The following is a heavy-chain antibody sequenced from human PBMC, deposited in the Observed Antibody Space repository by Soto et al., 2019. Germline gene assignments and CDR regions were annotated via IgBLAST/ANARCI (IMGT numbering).Heavy chain of an antibody. J-gene: IGHJ4*02. CDR1: GGSISSSSYY. V-gene: IGHV4-39*01. CDR2: IYYSGST. D-gene: IGHD2-2*02. CDR3: ASLGGYCSSTSCYNFDY. Sequence: PSETLSLTCTVSGGSISSSSYYWGWIRQPPGKGLEWIGSIYYSGSTYYNPSLKSRVTISVDTSKNQFSLKLSSVTAADAAVYYCASLGGYCSSTSCYNFDYWGQGTLVTVSS.